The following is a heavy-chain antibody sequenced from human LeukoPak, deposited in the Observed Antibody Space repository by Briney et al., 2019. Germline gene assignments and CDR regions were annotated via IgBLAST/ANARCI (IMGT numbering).Heavy chain of an antibody. CDR1: GGSISSYY. Sequence: SETLSLTCTVSGGSISSYYWSWIRQPPGKGLEWIGYIYYSGSTNYNPSLKSRVTISVDTSKNQFSLKLSSVTAADMAVYYCARHLGGKTYWYFDLWGRGTLVTVSS. V-gene: IGHV4-59*08. D-gene: IGHD4-23*01. CDR3: ARHLGGKTYWYFDL. J-gene: IGHJ2*01. CDR2: IYYSGST.